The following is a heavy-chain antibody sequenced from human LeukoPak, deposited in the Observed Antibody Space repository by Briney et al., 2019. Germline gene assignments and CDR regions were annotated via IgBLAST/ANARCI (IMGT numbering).Heavy chain of an antibody. CDR2: IYYSGST. D-gene: IGHD7-27*01. V-gene: IGHV4-39*01. CDR3: ARGTGDLAY. Sequence: PSETLSLTCTVSGGSISSSSYYWGWIRQPPGKGLEWIGSIYYSGSTYYNPSLKSRVTISVDTSKNQFSLKLSSVTAADTAVYYCARGTGDLAYWGQGTLVTVSS. CDR1: GGSISSSSYY. J-gene: IGHJ4*02.